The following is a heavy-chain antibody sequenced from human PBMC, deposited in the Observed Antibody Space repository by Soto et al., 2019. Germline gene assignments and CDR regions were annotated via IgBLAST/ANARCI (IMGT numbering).Heavy chain of an antibody. D-gene: IGHD3-22*01. J-gene: IGHJ1*01. CDR3: ARDRVESGYPEYFQH. CDR1: GFTVSSNY. Sequence: EVQLVESGGGLIQTGGSLRLSCAASGFTVSSNYMSWVRQAPGKGLEWVSVIYSGGSTYYADSVKGRFTISRDNSKNTLYLQMYSLRAEYTAVYYCARDRVESGYPEYFQHWGQGTLVTVSS. V-gene: IGHV3-53*01. CDR2: IYSGGST.